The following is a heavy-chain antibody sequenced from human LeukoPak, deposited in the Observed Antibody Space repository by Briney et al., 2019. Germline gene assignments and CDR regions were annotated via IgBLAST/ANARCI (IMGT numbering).Heavy chain of an antibody. CDR2: INPNSGGT. CDR3: ARTWIQLWTAFDI. Sequence: ASVSVSCKASGYTFTGYYMHWVRQAPGQGLEWMGWINPNSGGTNYAQKFQGRVTMTRDTSISTAYMELSRLRSDDTAVYYCARTWIQLWTAFDIWGQGTMVTVSS. J-gene: IGHJ3*02. V-gene: IGHV1-2*02. D-gene: IGHD5-18*01. CDR1: GYTFTGYY.